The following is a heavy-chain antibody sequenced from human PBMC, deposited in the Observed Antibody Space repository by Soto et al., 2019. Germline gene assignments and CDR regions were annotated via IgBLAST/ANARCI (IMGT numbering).Heavy chain of an antibody. CDR2: ISGSGVET. Sequence: GGSLRLSCAASGFTFSSFAMSWVRQAPGKGLEWVPRISGSGVETHYADSVNGRFTISRDNSNNTLYLQMNSLRVEDTAIYYCANGRNWFDPWGQGTLVTVSS. CDR1: GFTFSSFA. CDR3: ANGRNWFDP. V-gene: IGHV3-23*01. J-gene: IGHJ5*02.